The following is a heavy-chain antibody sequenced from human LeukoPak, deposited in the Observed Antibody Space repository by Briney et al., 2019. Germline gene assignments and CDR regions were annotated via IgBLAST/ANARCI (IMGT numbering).Heavy chain of an antibody. J-gene: IGHJ4*02. D-gene: IGHD1-7*01. Sequence: PSETLSLTCTVSGGSISSSSYYWGWIRQPPGKGLEWIGSIHYSGNTYSNPSLKSRATIAVEKSKNQFPLKLSSVTAADTAVYYCATGGENYNYFEYWGQGTLVTVSS. CDR1: GGSISSSSYY. V-gene: IGHV4-39*01. CDR3: ATGGENYNYFEY. CDR2: IHYSGNT.